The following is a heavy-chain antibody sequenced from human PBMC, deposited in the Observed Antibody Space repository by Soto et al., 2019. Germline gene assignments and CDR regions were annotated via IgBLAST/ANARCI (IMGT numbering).Heavy chain of an antibody. D-gene: IGHD1-26*01. CDR2: ISHDGSYK. Sequence: QVQLVESGGGVVQPGRSLRLSCAASGFSFTTYVMHWVRQAPGKGLEWVAVISHDGSYKYYGDAVKGRFTISRDTSKNAVYLEMNSLRPADTAVYYCGKGLLAIVETTLPRDAFNIWGQGTMVTVSS. CDR3: GKGLLAIVETTLPRDAFNI. J-gene: IGHJ3*02. V-gene: IGHV3-30*18. CDR1: GFSFTTYV.